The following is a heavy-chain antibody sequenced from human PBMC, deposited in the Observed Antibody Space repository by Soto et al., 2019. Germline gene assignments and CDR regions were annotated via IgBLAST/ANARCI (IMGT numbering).Heavy chain of an antibody. Sequence: QVQLQESGPGLVKPSQTLSLTCAVSGGSISSRDYYWSWIRQPPGKGLEWIGYIYYRGSTYYNPSLKSRVTISLDTSKNQFSLKLSSVTAADTAVYYCDRGDYYDSSRVDYWGKGTLVTVSS. J-gene: IGHJ4*02. D-gene: IGHD3-22*01. CDR1: GGSISSRDYY. V-gene: IGHV4-30-4*08. CDR2: IYYRGST. CDR3: DRGDYYDSSRVDY.